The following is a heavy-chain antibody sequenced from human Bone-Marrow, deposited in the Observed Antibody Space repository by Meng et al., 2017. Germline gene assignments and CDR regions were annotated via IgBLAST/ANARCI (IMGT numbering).Heavy chain of an antibody. Sequence: GESLKISCAASGFTFSSYGMHWVRQAPGKGLEWVAVIWYDGSNKYYADSVKGRFTISRDNSKNTLYLQMNSLRAEDTAVNYCARDLRRSRDFYGSGSYIRYYYYGMDVWGQGTTVTVSS. CDR2: IWYDGSNK. CDR3: ARDLRRSRDFYGSGSYIRYYYYGMDV. D-gene: IGHD3-10*01. V-gene: IGHV3-33*01. CDR1: GFTFSSYG. J-gene: IGHJ6*02.